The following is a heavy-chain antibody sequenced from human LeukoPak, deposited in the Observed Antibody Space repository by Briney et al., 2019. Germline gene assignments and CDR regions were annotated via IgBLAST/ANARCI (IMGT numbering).Heavy chain of an antibody. Sequence: SQTLSLTCTVSGGSISSGSYYWSWIRQPAGKGLEWIGRIYTSGSTNYNPSLKSRVTISVDTSKNQFSLKLSSVTAADTAVYYCAREQYQGHNYYYMDVWGKGTTVTISS. J-gene: IGHJ6*03. CDR3: AREQYQGHNYYYMDV. V-gene: IGHV4-61*02. CDR1: GGSISSGSYY. D-gene: IGHD2-2*01. CDR2: IYTSGST.